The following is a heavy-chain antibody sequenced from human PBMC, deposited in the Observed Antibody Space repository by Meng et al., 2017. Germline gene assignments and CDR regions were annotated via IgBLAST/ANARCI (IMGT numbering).Heavy chain of an antibody. D-gene: IGHD3-10*01. Sequence: GGSLRLSCAASGFTVSNNYMSWVRQAPGKGLEWVSVIYSGGSTHYADSVKGRFTISRDNSKNTLYLQMNSLRAEDTAVYYCARPMVRGIISSYWGQGTLVTVSS. CDR3: ARPMVRGIISSY. V-gene: IGHV3-66*02. J-gene: IGHJ4*02. CDR1: GFTVSNNY. CDR2: IYSGGST.